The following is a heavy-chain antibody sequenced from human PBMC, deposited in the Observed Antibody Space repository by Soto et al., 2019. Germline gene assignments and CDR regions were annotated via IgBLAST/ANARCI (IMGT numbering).Heavy chain of an antibody. J-gene: IGHJ5*02. CDR3: ARDRGPSSGYYPYWFDP. CDR2: IIPIFGTA. CDR1: GGTFSSYA. D-gene: IGHD3-22*01. Sequence: QVQLVQSGAEVKKPGSSVKVSCKASGGTFSSYAISWVRQAPGQGLEWMGEIIPIFGTANYAQKFQGRVTITADESTSTAYMELISLRSEYTAVYYCARDRGPSSGYYPYWFDPWGQGILVTVSS. V-gene: IGHV1-69*12.